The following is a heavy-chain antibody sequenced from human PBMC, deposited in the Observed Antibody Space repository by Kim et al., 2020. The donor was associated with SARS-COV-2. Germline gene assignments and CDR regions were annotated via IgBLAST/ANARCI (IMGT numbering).Heavy chain of an antibody. CDR3: ASRGVTMIVVVTGVEAFDI. Sequence: SETLSLTCTVSGGSISSSSYYWGWIRQPPGKGLEWIGNIYYSGSTYYNPSLKSRVTISVDTSKNQFSLKLSSVTAADTAVYYCASRGVTMIVVVTGVEAFDIWGQGTMVTVSS. CDR1: GGSISSSSYY. V-gene: IGHV4-39*01. D-gene: IGHD3-22*01. CDR2: IYYSGST. J-gene: IGHJ3*02.